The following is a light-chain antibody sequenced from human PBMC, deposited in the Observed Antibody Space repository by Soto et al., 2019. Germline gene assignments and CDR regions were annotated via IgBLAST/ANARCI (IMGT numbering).Light chain of an antibody. CDR3: QQFSDLPIT. CDR1: QDISDV. V-gene: IGKV1-33*01. Sequence: DIEITHPPSSLSASFGYIFTITFQASQDISDVLNWYQQQPGKAPKVLIYDASKLQTGVPSRFSGRGSGKDFTFTISSLQPDDSGTYYCQQFSDLPITSGQGTRPEI. CDR2: DAS. J-gene: IGKJ5*01.